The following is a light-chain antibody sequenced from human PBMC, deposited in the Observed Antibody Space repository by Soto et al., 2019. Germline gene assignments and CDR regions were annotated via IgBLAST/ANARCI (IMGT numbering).Light chain of an antibody. V-gene: IGKV1-5*03. CDR1: QTISSW. CDR2: KAS. J-gene: IGKJ3*01. Sequence: DIQMTQSPSTLSGSVGDRVTITCRASQTISSWLAWYQQKPGKAPKLLIYKASTLKSGVPSRFSGSGSGTEFTLTISSLQHDDFATYYCQHYNSYSQFTFGP. CDR3: QHYNSYSQFT.